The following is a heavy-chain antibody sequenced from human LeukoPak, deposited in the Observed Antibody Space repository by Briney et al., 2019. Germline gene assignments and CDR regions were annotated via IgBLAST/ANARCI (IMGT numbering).Heavy chain of an antibody. D-gene: IGHD4-23*01. J-gene: IGHJ2*01. CDR2: IWYDGSNK. CDR1: GFTFSSYG. Sequence: GRSLRLSCAAYGFTFSSYGMHWVRQAPGKGLEWVAVIWYDGSNKYYADSVKGRFTISRDNSKNTLYLQMNSQRAEDTAVYYCARGATVVTRYFDLWGRGTLVTVSS. CDR3: ARGATVVTRYFDL. V-gene: IGHV3-33*01.